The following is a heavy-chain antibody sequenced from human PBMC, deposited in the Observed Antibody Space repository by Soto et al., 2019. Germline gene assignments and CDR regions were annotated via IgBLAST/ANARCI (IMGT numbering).Heavy chain of an antibody. CDR2: IYWDEDK. D-gene: IGHD3-9*01. CDR3: AHIVPFDYRGYNFEF. J-gene: IGHJ4*02. Sequence: QITLKESGPTLVKPTQTLTLTCTFSGFSLSTHTVGVAWIRQPPGKALEWLALIYWDEDKRYSPSLKSRLTITQDTSKNQVVLTMTHMDPVDTATYDCAHIVPFDYRGYNFEFWGQGILVTVSS. V-gene: IGHV2-5*02. CDR1: GFSLSTHTVG.